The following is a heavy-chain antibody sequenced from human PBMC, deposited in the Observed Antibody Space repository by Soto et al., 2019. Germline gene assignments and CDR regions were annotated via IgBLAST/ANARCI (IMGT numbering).Heavy chain of an antibody. CDR3: VLWPPYYFDY. CDR2: ISGSGGST. D-gene: IGHD3-10*01. Sequence: EVQLLESGGGLVQPGGSLRLSCAASGFTFSSYAMSWVRQAPGKGLEWVSAISGSGGSTYYADSVKGRFTISRDNSKNTLYLHMNRLRAEDTAVYYCVLWPPYYFDYWGQGTLVTVSS. J-gene: IGHJ4*02. V-gene: IGHV3-23*01. CDR1: GFTFSSYA.